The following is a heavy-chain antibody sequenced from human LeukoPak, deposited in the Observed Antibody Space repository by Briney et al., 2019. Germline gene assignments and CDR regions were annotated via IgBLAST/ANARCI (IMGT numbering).Heavy chain of an antibody. CDR1: GFSFTTYW. J-gene: IGHJ4*02. V-gene: IGHV3-7*01. D-gene: IGHD2-15*01. Sequence: GGSLRLSCATSGFSFTTYWMSWIRQTPGRVLEWVAKIKPDGSEASYVDSVKGRFTISRDNAKNSVYLQMNSLRVEDTAVYHCARGQLADDQWGQGALVTVSS. CDR2: IKPDGSEA. CDR3: ARGQLADDQ.